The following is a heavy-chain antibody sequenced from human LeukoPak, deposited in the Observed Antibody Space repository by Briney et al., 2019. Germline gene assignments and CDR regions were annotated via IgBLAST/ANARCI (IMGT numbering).Heavy chain of an antibody. J-gene: IGHJ2*01. CDR3: TRRSYGSGSFNWYFDL. D-gene: IGHD3-10*01. Sequence: QSGGSLRLSCAASGFTFSGSAMHWVRQASGRGLEWISRIRRKPDNYATAYAVSVKGRFTISRDDSKNTAYLEMNSLETEDTAVYYCTRRSYGSGSFNWYFDLWGRGTLVTVSS. CDR2: IRRKPDNYAT. V-gene: IGHV3-73*01. CDR1: GFTFSGSA.